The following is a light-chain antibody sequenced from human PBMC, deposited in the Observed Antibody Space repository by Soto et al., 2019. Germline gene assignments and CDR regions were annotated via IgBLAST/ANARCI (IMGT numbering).Light chain of an antibody. CDR3: QQYNSWMYT. CDR2: KAS. CDR1: QSISSW. Sequence: DIQMTQSPSTLSASVGDRVTITCRASQSISSWLAWYQQKPGKAPKLLIYKASSLERGVPSRFRVSGSETEFTLTISSLQPDDFATYYCQQYNSWMYTVGQGTKLDIK. V-gene: IGKV1-5*03. J-gene: IGKJ2*01.